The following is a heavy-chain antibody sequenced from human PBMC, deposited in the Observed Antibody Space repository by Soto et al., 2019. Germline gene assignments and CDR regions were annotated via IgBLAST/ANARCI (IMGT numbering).Heavy chain of an antibody. J-gene: IGHJ5*02. D-gene: IGHD2-15*01. V-gene: IGHV4-39*01. CDR3: ARLWGDVVVAANQGWFDP. CDR1: GGSISSSSYY. Sequence: AETLSLTCSVSGGSISSSSYYWGWIRQPPGKGLEWIGSIYYSGSTYYNPSLKSRVTISVDTSKNQFSLKLSSVTAADTAVYYCARLWGDVVVAANQGWFDPWGQGTLVTVSS. CDR2: IYYSGST.